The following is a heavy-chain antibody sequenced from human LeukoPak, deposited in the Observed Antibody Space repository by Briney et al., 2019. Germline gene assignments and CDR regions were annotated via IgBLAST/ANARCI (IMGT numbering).Heavy chain of an antibody. Sequence: GGSLRLSRAASGFTFSSYAMSWVRQAPGKGLEWVSAISGSGGSTYYADSVKGRFTISRDNSKNTLYLQMNSLRAEDTAVYYCAKDAPTYYYGSGSLERKDYWGQGTLVTVSS. CDR1: GFTFSSYA. CDR3: AKDAPTYYYGSGSLERKDY. J-gene: IGHJ4*02. V-gene: IGHV3-23*01. CDR2: ISGSGGST. D-gene: IGHD3-10*01.